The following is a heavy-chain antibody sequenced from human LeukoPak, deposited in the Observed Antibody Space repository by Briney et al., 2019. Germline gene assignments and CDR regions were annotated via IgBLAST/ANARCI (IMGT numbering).Heavy chain of an antibody. CDR1: GFTFSSYG. J-gene: IGHJ4*02. CDR2: IWYDGSNK. CDR3: ARDPSEGYFDY. Sequence: PGGSLRLSCAASGFTFSSYGMSWVRQAPGKGLEWVAVIWYDGSNKYYADSVKGRFTISRDNSKNTLYLQMNSLRAEDTAVYYCARDPSEGYFDYWGQGTLVTVSS. V-gene: IGHV3-33*08.